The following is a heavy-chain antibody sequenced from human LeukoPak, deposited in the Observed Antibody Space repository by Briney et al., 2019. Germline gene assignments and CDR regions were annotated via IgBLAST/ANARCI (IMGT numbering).Heavy chain of an antibody. Sequence: SEALSLTCTVSGGSISSYYWSWIRQPPGKGLEWVGYVYYTGSTSYNPSLKSRVTISVDTSRNQFSLKLSSVTAADTAVYYCARSSDGISGWDRHFDYWGQGTLVTVFS. CDR1: GGSISSYY. J-gene: IGHJ4*02. D-gene: IGHD6-19*01. CDR3: ARSSDGISGWDRHFDY. V-gene: IGHV4-59*08. CDR2: VYYTGST.